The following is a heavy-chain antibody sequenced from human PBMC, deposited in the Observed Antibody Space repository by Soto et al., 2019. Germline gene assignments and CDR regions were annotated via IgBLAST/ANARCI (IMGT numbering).Heavy chain of an antibody. J-gene: IGHJ5*02. CDR3: ARLGGCSGGSCYSVASWFDP. D-gene: IGHD2-15*01. CDR1: GYSFTSYW. Sequence: GESLKISCKGSGYSFTSYWISWVRQMPGKGLEWMGRIDPSDSYTNYSPSFQGHVTISADKSISTAYLQWSSLKASDTAMYYCARLGGCSGGSCYSVASWFDPWGQGTLVTVSS. V-gene: IGHV5-10-1*01. CDR2: IDPSDSYT.